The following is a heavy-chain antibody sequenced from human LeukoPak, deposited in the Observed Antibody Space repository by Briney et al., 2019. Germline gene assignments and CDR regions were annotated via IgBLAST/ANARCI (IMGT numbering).Heavy chain of an antibody. J-gene: IGHJ4*02. Sequence: ASVKVSCKASGYTFTSYGISWVRQAPGEGLEWMGWISAYHGNTNYAQNLQGRVTMTTDTSTSTAYMELRSLRSDDTAVYYCARMLLAAYDYWGQGTLVTVSS. CDR3: ARMLLAAYDY. CDR2: ISAYHGNT. D-gene: IGHD6-6*01. CDR1: GYTFTSYG. V-gene: IGHV1-18*01.